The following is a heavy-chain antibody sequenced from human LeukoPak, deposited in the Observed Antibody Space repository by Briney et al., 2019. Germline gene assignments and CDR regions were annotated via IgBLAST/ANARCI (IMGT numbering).Heavy chain of an antibody. CDR2: IHSSGIT. Sequence: SETLSLTCSVSGDSIINYYWSWLRQPPGKGLEWIGYIHSSGITDYNPSLKSRVTISLDTSKNQFSLKLSSVTAADTAVYYCARQGYISGQGFRNNWFDPWGQGSLVTVSS. D-gene: IGHD6-19*01. V-gene: IGHV4-59*08. CDR1: GDSIINYY. CDR3: ARQGYISGQGFRNNWFDP. J-gene: IGHJ5*02.